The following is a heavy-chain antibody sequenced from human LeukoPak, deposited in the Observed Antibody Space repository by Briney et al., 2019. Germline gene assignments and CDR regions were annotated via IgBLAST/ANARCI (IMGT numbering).Heavy chain of an antibody. V-gene: IGHV1-2*02. Sequence: ASVKVSCKASRYTFIGYYMHWVRQAPGQGLEWMGRINPDSGGTEYAQKFQGRVTMTRDTSISTAYMELNSLRSDDTAVYYCARDLINCSGGSCYSRWVGRGNWFDPWGQGTLVTVSS. D-gene: IGHD2-15*01. J-gene: IGHJ5*02. CDR3: ARDLINCSGGSCYSRWVGRGNWFDP. CDR2: INPDSGGT. CDR1: RYTFIGYY.